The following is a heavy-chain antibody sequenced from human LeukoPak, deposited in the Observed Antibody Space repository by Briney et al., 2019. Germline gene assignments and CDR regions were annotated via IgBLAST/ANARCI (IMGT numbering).Heavy chain of an antibody. Sequence: GGSLRLSCAASGFTVSTNYMSWVRQAPGKGLEWVSVIYSGGSTYYADSVKGRFTISRDNSNNTLYLQMNSLGAEDTAVYYCAREGNYDSSTRDLSFDYWGQGTLVTVSS. CDR3: AREGNYDSSTRDLSFDY. D-gene: IGHD3-22*01. V-gene: IGHV3-53*01. CDR1: GFTVSTNY. J-gene: IGHJ4*02. CDR2: IYSGGST.